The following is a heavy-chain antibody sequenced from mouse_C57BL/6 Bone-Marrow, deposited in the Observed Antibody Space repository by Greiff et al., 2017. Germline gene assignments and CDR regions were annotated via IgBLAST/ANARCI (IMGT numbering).Heavy chain of an antibody. CDR3: AREGLWLAYYFDY. V-gene: IGHV1-22*01. CDR1: GYTFTDYN. D-gene: IGHD2-2*01. CDR2: INPNNGGT. Sequence: EVQLQQSGPELVKPGASVKMSCKASGYTFTDYNMHWVKQSHGKSLEWIGYINPNNGGTSYNQKIKGKATLTVNKSSSTAYMELRSLTSEDSAVYYCAREGLWLAYYFDYWGQGTTLTVAS. J-gene: IGHJ2*01.